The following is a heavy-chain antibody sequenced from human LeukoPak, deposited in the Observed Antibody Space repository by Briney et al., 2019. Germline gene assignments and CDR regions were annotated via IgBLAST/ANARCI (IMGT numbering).Heavy chain of an antibody. D-gene: IGHD3-3*01. CDR2: IYTSGST. J-gene: IGHJ4*02. CDR1: GGSISSSSYY. Sequence: SETLSLTCTVSGGSISSSSYYWSWIRQPAGKGLEWIGRIYTSGSTNYNPSLKSRVTMSVDTSKNQFSLKLSSVTAADTAVYYCARDNPPLRFLEWLSLTIDYWGQGTLVTVSS. CDR3: ARDNPPLRFLEWLSLTIDY. V-gene: IGHV4-61*02.